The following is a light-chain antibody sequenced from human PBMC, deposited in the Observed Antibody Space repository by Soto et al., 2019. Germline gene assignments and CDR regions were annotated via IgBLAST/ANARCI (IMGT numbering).Light chain of an antibody. CDR2: GAS. V-gene: IGKV3-20*01. Sequence: TQSPGTLSLSPGERATLFCRASQSVSSSSLXXYXQKXGXXXRXXXYGASSRATGIPDRFSGSGSGTDFTLTIRTLEPEDFAVYYCQQYGSSPRTFGQGTKVDIK. J-gene: IGKJ1*01. CDR1: QSVSSSS. CDR3: QQYGSSPRT.